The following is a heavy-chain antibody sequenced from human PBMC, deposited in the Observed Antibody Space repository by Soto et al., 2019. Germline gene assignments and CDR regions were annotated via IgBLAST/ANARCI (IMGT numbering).Heavy chain of an antibody. CDR3: ARDWYSSSSYYYYYGMDV. Sequence: ASVKVSCKASGYTFTSYGISWVRQAPGQGLEWMGWISAYNGNTNYAQKLQGRVTMTTDTSTSTAYMELRSLRSDDTAVYYCARDWYSSSSYYYYYGMDVWGQGTTVTSP. J-gene: IGHJ6*02. V-gene: IGHV1-18*04. D-gene: IGHD6-6*01. CDR2: ISAYNGNT. CDR1: GYTFTSYG.